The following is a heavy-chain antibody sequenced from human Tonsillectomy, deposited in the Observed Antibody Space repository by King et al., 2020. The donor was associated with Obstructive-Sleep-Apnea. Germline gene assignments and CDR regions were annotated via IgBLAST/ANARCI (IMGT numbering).Heavy chain of an antibody. V-gene: IGHV3-33*06. CDR2: IWYDGSNK. CDR1: GFTFSSYG. J-gene: IGHJ6*02. Sequence: VQLVESGGGVVQPGRSLRLSCAASGFTFSSYGMHWVRQAPGKGLEWVAVIWYDGSNKYYADSVKGRFTISRDNSKNTLYLQMNSLSAEDTAVYYCAKDIAAANYYYYGMDVWGQGTTVTVSS. D-gene: IGHD6-13*01. CDR3: AKDIAAANYYYYGMDV.